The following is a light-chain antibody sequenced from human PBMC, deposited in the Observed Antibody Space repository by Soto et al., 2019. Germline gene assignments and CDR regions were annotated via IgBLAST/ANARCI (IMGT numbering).Light chain of an antibody. V-gene: IGKV3-20*01. J-gene: IGKJ3*01. CDR2: GAS. CDR3: PQYDSSPSSFT. CDR1: QSVSGSS. Sequence: EIVLTQSPGTLSLSPGERATLSCRASQSVSGSSLAWYQQKPGQAPRLLIYGASSRATGIPDRFSGSGSGTDFSLTINRLEPEDFAVYYCPQYDSSPSSFTFGPGTKVDIK.